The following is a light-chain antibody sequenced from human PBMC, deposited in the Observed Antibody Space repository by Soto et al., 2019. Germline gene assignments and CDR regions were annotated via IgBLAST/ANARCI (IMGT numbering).Light chain of an antibody. J-gene: IGKJ4*01. CDR3: QKYNSAPPD. V-gene: IGKV1-27*01. CDR1: QGISTY. CDR2: AAS. Sequence: DIQMTQSPSSPSASVGDRVTITCRASQGISTYLAWYRQKPGKVPKLLSYAASTLQSGVPSRFSGSGSGTDFTLTISSLQPEDVATYYCQKYNSAPPDFGGGTKVEIK.